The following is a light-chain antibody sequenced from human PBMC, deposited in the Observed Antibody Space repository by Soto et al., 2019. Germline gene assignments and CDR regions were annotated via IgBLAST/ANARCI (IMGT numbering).Light chain of an antibody. J-gene: IGKJ1*01. CDR1: QDISTN. Sequence: DIQMTQSPSPLSASVGDRVTITCQASQDISTNLNWYQQKPGKAPKLLIQDASSLQSGVPSRFSGSGSGTDFTLTISSLQPEDFATYYCQQSYSTPRTFGQGTKVEIK. V-gene: IGKV1-39*01. CDR3: QQSYSTPRT. CDR2: DAS.